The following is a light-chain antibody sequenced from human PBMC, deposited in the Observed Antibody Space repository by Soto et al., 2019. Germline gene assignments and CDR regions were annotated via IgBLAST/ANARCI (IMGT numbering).Light chain of an antibody. J-gene: IGLJ2*01. V-gene: IGLV1-40*01. CDR2: GNS. Sequence: QSVLTQPPSVSGAPGQRVTISCTGSSSKIGAGYDVHWYQQLPGTAPKLLIYGNSTRPSGVPDRFSGSKSGTSASLAITGLQAEDEADYYCQSYDSSLSGLFGGGTKLTVL. CDR1: SSKIGAGYD. CDR3: QSYDSSLSGL.